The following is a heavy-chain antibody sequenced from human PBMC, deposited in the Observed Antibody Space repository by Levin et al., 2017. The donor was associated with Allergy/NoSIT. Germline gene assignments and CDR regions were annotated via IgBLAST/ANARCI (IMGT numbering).Heavy chain of an antibody. Sequence: GGSLRLSCAASGFTFSSYAMSWVRQAPGKGLEWVSTISVSGGSTYYADSVKGRFTISRDNSKNTLYLQMNSLRAEDTAVYYCAKGYCSGGSCYIFDYWGQGTLVTVSS. CDR2: ISVSGGST. J-gene: IGHJ4*02. CDR1: GFTFSSYA. CDR3: AKGYCSGGSCYIFDY. D-gene: IGHD2-15*01. V-gene: IGHV3-23*01.